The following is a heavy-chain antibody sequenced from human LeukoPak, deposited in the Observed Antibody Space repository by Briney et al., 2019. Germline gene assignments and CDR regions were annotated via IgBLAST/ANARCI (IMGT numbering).Heavy chain of an antibody. CDR3: AADVYGSGRTFDY. CDR1: GFTFTSSA. D-gene: IGHD3-10*01. J-gene: IGHJ4*02. Sequence: TSVKVPCKASGFTFTSSAVQWVRQARGQRLEWIGWIVVGSGNTNYAQKFQERVTITRDMSTSTAYMELSSLRSEDTAVYYCAADVYGSGRTFDYWGQGTLVTVSS. CDR2: IVVGSGNT. V-gene: IGHV1-58*01.